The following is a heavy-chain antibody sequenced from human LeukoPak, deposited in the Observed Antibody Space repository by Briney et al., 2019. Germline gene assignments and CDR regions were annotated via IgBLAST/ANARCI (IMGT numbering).Heavy chain of an antibody. V-gene: IGHV4-31*03. CDR1: GGSISSSGYY. J-gene: IGHJ6*02. CDR2: IYYSGST. D-gene: IGHD3-3*01. Sequence: SETLSLTCTVSGGSISSSGYYWSWIRQHPGKGLEWIGYIYYSGSTYYNPSLKSRVTISVDTSKNQFSLKLSSVTAADTAVYYCARGLGAYCDFWSGLEVGYYYGMDVWGQGTTVTVSS. CDR3: ARGLGAYCDFWSGLEVGYYYGMDV.